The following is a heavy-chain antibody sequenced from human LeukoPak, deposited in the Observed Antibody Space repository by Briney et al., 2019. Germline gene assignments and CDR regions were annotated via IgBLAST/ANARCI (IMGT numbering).Heavy chain of an antibody. CDR3: ARDFFHSSESRPFDY. V-gene: IGHV3-21*06. Sequence: GGSLRLSCAASGFTFSSYAMHWVRQAPGKGLEGGSCIFSRSESILYADSVKGRFSISRDNAKNLLYLQMDSLRVEDTAVYYCARDFFHSSESRPFDYWGQGTLVTVSS. CDR1: GFTFSSYA. CDR2: IFSRSESI. J-gene: IGHJ4*02. D-gene: IGHD3-22*01.